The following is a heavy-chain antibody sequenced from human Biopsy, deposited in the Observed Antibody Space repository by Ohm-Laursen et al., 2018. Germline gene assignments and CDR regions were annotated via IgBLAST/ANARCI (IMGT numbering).Heavy chain of an antibody. D-gene: IGHD1-1*01. CDR3: ARPTNARAGGAPFDI. Sequence: SLRLSCAASGFTFSRHGMHWVRQAPGKGLEWVAVLWNDGTNKYYADSVKGRFTISRDNSKNTLYLQMNSLRAEDTAMYYCARPTNARAGGAPFDIWGQGTMVTVSS. CDR2: LWNDGTNK. J-gene: IGHJ3*02. V-gene: IGHV3-33*01. CDR1: GFTFSRHG.